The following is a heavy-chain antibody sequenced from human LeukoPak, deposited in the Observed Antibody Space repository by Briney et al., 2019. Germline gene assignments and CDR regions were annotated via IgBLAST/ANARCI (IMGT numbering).Heavy chain of an antibody. V-gene: IGHV4-61*02. J-gene: IGHJ6*03. CDR3: ARARISYDSSGYPQVDYYYYMDV. CDR1: GGSISSGGYS. Sequence: PSETLSLTCAVSGGSISSGGYSWSWIRQPPGKGLEWIGRIYTSGSTNYNPSLKSRVTISVDTSKNQFSLKLSSVTAADTAVYYCARARISYDSSGYPQVDYYYYMDVWGKGTTVTISS. D-gene: IGHD3-22*01. CDR2: IYTSGST.